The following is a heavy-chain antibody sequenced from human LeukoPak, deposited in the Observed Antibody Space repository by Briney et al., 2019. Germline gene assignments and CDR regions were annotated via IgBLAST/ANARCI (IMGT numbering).Heavy chain of an antibody. CDR2: INPYNGNT. J-gene: IGHJ4*02. V-gene: IGHV1-18*01. D-gene: IGHD3-10*01. CDR1: GYTFSSYG. CDR3: ASGTLVRGVIAFDY. Sequence: ASVKVSCKASGYTFSSYGITWVRQAPGQGLEWMGWINPYNGNTNYAQKLQGRVTMTTDTSTSTAYMELRSLRSDDTAVYYCASGTLVRGVIAFDYWGQGTLVTV.